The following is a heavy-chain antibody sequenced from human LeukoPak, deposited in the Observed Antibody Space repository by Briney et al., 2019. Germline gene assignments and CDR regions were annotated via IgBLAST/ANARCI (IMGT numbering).Heavy chain of an antibody. Sequence: GGSLRLSCAASGFTFSSYAMSWVRQAPGKGLEWVAAISGSGRSTYYADSVKGRFTISRDNSKNTLYLQMNSLRAEDTAVYYCAKDAAPYYYGSGSYYKFLDYWGQGTLVTVSS. CDR1: GFTFSSYA. D-gene: IGHD3-10*01. J-gene: IGHJ4*02. CDR2: ISGSGRST. V-gene: IGHV3-23*01. CDR3: AKDAAPYYYGSGSYYKFLDY.